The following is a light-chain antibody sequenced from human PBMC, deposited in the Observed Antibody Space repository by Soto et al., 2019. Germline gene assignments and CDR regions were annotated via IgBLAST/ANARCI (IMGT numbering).Light chain of an antibody. J-gene: IGKJ4*01. V-gene: IGKV3-11*01. CDR3: QHRSNWLA. Sequence: EIVLTQSPATLSLSPGESATLSCRASRSVSSYLAWYQQKPGQAPRLLIYDTSARAAGIPARFSGSGSGTDFTLTITSLEPEDFAVYYCQHRSNWLAFGGGTKVDI. CDR1: RSVSSY. CDR2: DTS.